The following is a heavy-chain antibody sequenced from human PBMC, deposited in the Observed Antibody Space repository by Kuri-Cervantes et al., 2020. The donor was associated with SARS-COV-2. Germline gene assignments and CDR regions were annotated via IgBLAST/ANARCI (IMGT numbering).Heavy chain of an antibody. D-gene: IGHD6-19*01. V-gene: IGHV3-23*01. CDR3: AKDLAVAGSEDDS. J-gene: IGHJ4*02. CDR2: LSVSGGNT. CDR1: GFTFSSYA. Sequence: GESLKISCAASGFTFSSYAMTWVRQAPGKGLEWVSSLSVSGGNTYYADSVKGRFTISRDNSRNTLYLQMNSLSAEDTAVYYCAKDLAVAGSEDDSWGQGILTVSS.